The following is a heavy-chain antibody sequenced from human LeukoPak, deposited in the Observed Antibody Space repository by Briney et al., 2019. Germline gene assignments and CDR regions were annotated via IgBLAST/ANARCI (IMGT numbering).Heavy chain of an antibody. CDR3: ATAVVRGMRQWLVRWVNY. CDR1: GYTFTSYG. Sequence: ASVKVSCKASGYTFTSYGISWVRQAPGQGLEWMGWISAYNGNTNYAQKLQGRVTMSTDTSTSTAYMELRSLRSDDTAVYYCATAVVRGMRQWLVRWVNYWGQGTLVTVSS. J-gene: IGHJ4*02. V-gene: IGHV1-18*01. D-gene: IGHD6-19*01. CDR2: ISAYNGNT.